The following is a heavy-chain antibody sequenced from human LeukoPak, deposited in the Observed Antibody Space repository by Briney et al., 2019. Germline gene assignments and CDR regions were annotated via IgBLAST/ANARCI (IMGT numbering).Heavy chain of an antibody. V-gene: IGHV3-15*01. J-gene: IGHJ5*02. CDR1: GSTFPNTW. CDR2: IKSKTDGGTA. Sequence: GGSLRLSCAASGSTFPNTWMSWVRQAPGKGLEWVGRIKSKTDGGTADYAAPGKGRFTISRDDSKNTMYLQMNSLKTEDTAVYYCITWRWFDPWGQGTLVTVSS. CDR3: ITWRWFDP.